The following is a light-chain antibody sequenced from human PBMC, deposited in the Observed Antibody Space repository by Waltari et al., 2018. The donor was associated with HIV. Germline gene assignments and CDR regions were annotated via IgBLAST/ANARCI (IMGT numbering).Light chain of an antibody. Sequence: QSALTQPPSASGSPGQSLAIPCTATSSDIGGYYYVSWYQQHPVNAPKLMIFEVTQRPSGVPDRFSGSKSGNTASLTVSGLQAEDEADYYCASYGGTNDLVFGGGTKLTVL. J-gene: IGLJ3*02. V-gene: IGLV2-8*01. CDR2: EVT. CDR3: ASYGGTNDLV. CDR1: SSDIGGYYY.